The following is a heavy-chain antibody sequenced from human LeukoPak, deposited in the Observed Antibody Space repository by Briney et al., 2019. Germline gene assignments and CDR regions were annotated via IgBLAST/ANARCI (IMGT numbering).Heavy chain of an antibody. CDR3: ARDCLVGGSVSFDP. D-gene: IGHD3-10*01. Sequence: ASVKVSCKASGYTFTRYDINWVRQATGQGLEWMGWMNTKSGDTGHARKFQGRLTITRDISISTAYMELSSLRSEDTAVYYCARDCLVGGSVSFDPWGQGTLVTVSS. CDR2: MNTKSGDT. V-gene: IGHV1-8*03. CDR1: GYTFTRYD. J-gene: IGHJ5*02.